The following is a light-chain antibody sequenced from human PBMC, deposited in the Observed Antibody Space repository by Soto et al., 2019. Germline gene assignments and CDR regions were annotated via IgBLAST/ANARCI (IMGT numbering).Light chain of an antibody. J-gene: IGLJ1*01. Sequence: QSALTQPASVSGSPGQSIAISCTGTSSDVGAYNYVSWYQQHPGKAPKLMIYDVSNRHSGVSNRFSGSKSGNTASLTISGLQAEDEADYYCTSYTTSGHYVFGTGTKVTVL. CDR3: TSYTTSGHYV. V-gene: IGLV2-14*01. CDR1: SSDVGAYNY. CDR2: DVS.